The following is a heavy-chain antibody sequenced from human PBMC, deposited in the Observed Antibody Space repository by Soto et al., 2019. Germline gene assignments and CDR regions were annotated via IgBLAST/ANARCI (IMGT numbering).Heavy chain of an antibody. D-gene: IGHD3-10*02. V-gene: IGHV1-69*01. CDR3: AVSPGFGGYYVV. CDR1: GGTFSTKYA. Sequence: QVQLVQYGAEVKKPGSSVKVSCKASGGTFSTKYAISWVRQAPGEGLEWMGGITPSFGTRDYAQKFQDRVTITADASTRIVYMELTSLRSQDTAVYYCAVSPGFGGYYVVWGQGTLVTVSS. J-gene: IGHJ4*02. CDR2: ITPSFGTR.